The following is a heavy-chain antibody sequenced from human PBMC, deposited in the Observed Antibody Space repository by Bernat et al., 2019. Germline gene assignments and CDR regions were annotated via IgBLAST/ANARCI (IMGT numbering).Heavy chain of an antibody. CDR2: ISGSGDAT. D-gene: IGHD3-10*01. CDR1: GFSFSSYA. V-gene: IGHV3-23*01. CDR3: ARDVRGSGNYGWFDH. Sequence: EVQLLESGGGLVQPGGSLRISCEASGFSFSSYAMSWVRQAPGKGLEWVSSISGSGDATYYADSVKGWFTVSRDNSKNTLYLQMNSLRVDDTAVYYCARDVRGSGNYGWFDHWGQGTLVTVST. J-gene: IGHJ5*02.